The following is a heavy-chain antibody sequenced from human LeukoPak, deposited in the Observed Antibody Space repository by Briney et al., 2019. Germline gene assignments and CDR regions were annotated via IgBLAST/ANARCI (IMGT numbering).Heavy chain of an antibody. CDR1: GFTFSSYW. V-gene: IGHV3-7*01. J-gene: IGHJ4*02. CDR2: IKQDGSEK. CDR3: ARDKVVGPTNFDY. D-gene: IGHD1-26*01. Sequence: GGSLRLSCAASGFTFSSYWMSWVRQAPGKGLEWVANIKQDGSEKHYVDSVKGRFTISRDNAKNSLYLQMNSLRAEDTAVYYCARDKVVGPTNFDYWGQGTLVTVSS.